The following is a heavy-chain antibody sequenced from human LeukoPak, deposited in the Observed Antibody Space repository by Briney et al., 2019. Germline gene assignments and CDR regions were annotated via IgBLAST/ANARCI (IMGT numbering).Heavy chain of an antibody. CDR2: IYPGDSDT. D-gene: IGHD6-13*01. CDR1: GYSFTSYW. J-gene: IGHJ4*02. Sequence: GESLKISCKGSGYSFTSYWIGWVRQMPGKGLEWVGIIYPGDSDTRYSPSFQGQVTISAGKSISTAYLQWSSLKASDTAMYYRARRVGSSSWFFDYWGQGTLVTVSS. V-gene: IGHV5-51*01. CDR3: ARRVGSSSWFFDY.